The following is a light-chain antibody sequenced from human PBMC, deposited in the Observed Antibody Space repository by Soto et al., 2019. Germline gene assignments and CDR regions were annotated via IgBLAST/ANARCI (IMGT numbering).Light chain of an antibody. J-gene: IGLJ2*01. V-gene: IGLV1-51*01. CDR1: NSNIGNNE. Sequence: QSVLPQPPSVSAAPGQKVNISCSGSNSNIGNNEVSWYQQVPGTAPRLLVYDNNKRPSGIPDRFSDSKSDTSATLVITGLQTGDEADYYCGTWDNNLRAGVFGGGTKVTVL. CDR3: GTWDNNLRAGV. CDR2: DNN.